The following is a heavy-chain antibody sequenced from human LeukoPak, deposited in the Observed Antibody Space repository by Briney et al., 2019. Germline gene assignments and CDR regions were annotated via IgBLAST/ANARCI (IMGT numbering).Heavy chain of an antibody. V-gene: IGHV4-59*08. CDR1: GVSISGYY. CDR3: ARHLYDSGGYYYLDY. J-gene: IGHJ4*02. D-gene: IGHD3-22*01. CDR2: IFYSGST. Sequence: SETLSLTCIVSGVSISGYYWSWIRQPPGKGLEWIGYIFYSGSTNYNPSLKSRVAISVYTSKNQFSLKLNSVTAADTAVYYCARHLYDSGGYYYLDYWGQGTLVTVSS.